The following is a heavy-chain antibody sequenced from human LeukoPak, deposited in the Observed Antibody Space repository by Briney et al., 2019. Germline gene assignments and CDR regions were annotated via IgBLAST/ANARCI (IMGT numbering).Heavy chain of an antibody. V-gene: IGHV4-59*01. CDR3: ARGIFYYFQH. D-gene: IGHD2-21*01. Sequence: SETMSLTCTVSGGSISSYYWSWVRQPPGKGLEWIGYIYYSGSPNSNPSLKSRVTISVDTSKNQFSLKLSSVTAADTAVYYCARGIFYYFQHWGQGTLVTVSS. J-gene: IGHJ1*01. CDR2: IYYSGSP. CDR1: GGSISSYY.